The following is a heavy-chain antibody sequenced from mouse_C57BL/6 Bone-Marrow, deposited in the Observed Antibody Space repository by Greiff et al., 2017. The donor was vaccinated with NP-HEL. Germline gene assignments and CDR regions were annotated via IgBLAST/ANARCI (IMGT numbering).Heavy chain of an antibody. CDR3: ASPIATVVSYWYCDV. J-gene: IGHJ1*03. V-gene: IGHV1-72*01. CDR1: GYTFTSYR. CDR2: IDPNSGGT. Sequence: QVQLKQPGAELVKPGASVKLSCKASGYTFTSYRMHWVKQRPGRGLEWIGRIDPNSGGTKYNEKFKSKATLTVDKPSSTAYMQLSSLTSEDSAVYYCASPIATVVSYWYCDVWGTGTTVTVSS. D-gene: IGHD1-1*01.